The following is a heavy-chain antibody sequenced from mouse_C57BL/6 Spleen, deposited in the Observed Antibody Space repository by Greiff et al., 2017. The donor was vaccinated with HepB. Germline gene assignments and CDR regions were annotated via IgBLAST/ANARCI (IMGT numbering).Heavy chain of an antibody. D-gene: IGHD5-1-1*01. V-gene: IGHV1-59*01. Sequence: VQLQQSGAELVRPGTSVKLSCKASGYNFTSYCMHWVKQRPGQGLEWIGVIDPSDSNTNYNQKFKGKATMTVDTSSSTAYMQVSSLTSEDAAVYYCANQYARGFAYWGEGALVTVS. CDR1: GYNFTSYC. CDR2: IDPSDSNT. CDR3: ANQYARGFAY. J-gene: IGHJ3*01.